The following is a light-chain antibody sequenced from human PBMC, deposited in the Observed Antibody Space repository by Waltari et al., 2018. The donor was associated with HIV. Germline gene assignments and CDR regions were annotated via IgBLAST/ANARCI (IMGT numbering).Light chain of an antibody. V-gene: IGLV3-21*02. J-gene: IGLJ3*02. CDR1: NIGQKC. CDR2: NED. Sequence: SYVLTQPPSVSVAPGQTARLTCGGINIGQKCVHCYHQKQGQATVLVIYNEDDRPYGIPERFSGSNSGNTATLTSSKVEVGDEADYYCRVWDSSGDPWVFGGGTRVTVL. CDR3: RVWDSSGDPWV.